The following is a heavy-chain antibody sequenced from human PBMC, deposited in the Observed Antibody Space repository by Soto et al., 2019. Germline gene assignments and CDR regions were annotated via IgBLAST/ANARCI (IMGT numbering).Heavy chain of an antibody. V-gene: IGHV3-20*04. Sequence: GGSLRLSCAASGFTFDDYGMSWVRQAPGKGLEWVSGINWNGGSTGYADSVKGRFTISRDNAKNSLYLQMNSLRAEDTALYYCARVLGYDILTGSGDAFDIWGQGTMVTVSS. CDR1: GFTFDDYG. CDR3: ARVLGYDILTGSGDAFDI. J-gene: IGHJ3*02. CDR2: INWNGGST. D-gene: IGHD3-9*01.